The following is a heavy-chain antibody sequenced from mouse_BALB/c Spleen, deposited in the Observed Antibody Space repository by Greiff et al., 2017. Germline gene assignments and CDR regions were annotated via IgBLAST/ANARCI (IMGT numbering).Heavy chain of an antibody. V-gene: IGHV5-9-4*01. Sequence: DVMLVESGGGLVKPGGSLKLSCAASGFTFSSYAMSWVRQSPEKRLEWVAEISSGGSYTYYPDTVTGRFTISRDNAKNTLYLEMSSLRSEDTAMYYCARGTTAKAMDYWGQGTSVTVSS. CDR1: GFTFSSYA. D-gene: IGHD1-2*01. CDR2: ISSGGSYT. CDR3: ARGTTAKAMDY. J-gene: IGHJ4*01.